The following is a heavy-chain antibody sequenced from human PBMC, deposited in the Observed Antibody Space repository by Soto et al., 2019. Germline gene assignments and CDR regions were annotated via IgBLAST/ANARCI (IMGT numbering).Heavy chain of an antibody. V-gene: IGHV4-31*03. J-gene: IGHJ6*02. CDR2: IYYSGST. Sequence: SETLSLTCTVSGGSISSGGYYWSWIRQHPGKGLEWIGYIYYSGSTYYNPSLKSRVTISVDTSKNQFSLKLSSVTAADTAVYYCAGVVGVNGAYYYYGMDVWGQGTTVTVSS. CDR1: GGSISSGGYY. D-gene: IGHD1-26*01. CDR3: AGVVGVNGAYYYYGMDV.